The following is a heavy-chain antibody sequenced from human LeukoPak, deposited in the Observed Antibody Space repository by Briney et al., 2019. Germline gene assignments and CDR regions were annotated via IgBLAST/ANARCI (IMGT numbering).Heavy chain of an antibody. V-gene: IGHV3-30*02. Sequence: HPGGSLRLSCAASGFTFSNYGMHWVRQAPGKGLEWVAFIRYDGSNKYQADSVKGRFTISRDNSKNTLYLQMNSLRAEDTAVYYCAKGRYYNILTGYYVRRGLDYWGQGTLVTVSS. CDR1: GFTFSNYG. CDR2: IRYDGSNK. CDR3: AKGRYYNILTGYYVRRGLDY. J-gene: IGHJ4*02. D-gene: IGHD3-9*01.